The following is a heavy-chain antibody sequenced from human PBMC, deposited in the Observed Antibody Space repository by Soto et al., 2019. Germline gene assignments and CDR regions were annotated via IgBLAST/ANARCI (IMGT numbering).Heavy chain of an antibody. CDR3: ARAAKEYFYDSNAFYYFDH. CDR2: IYYIGSA. D-gene: IGHD3-22*01. V-gene: IGHV4-30-4*01. J-gene: IGHJ4*02. Sequence: TLSLTCSVCGGSISNVDYYWNWIRQPPGKDLEWIGYIYYIGSAYYNPSLESRIPMSVDKSKHHSSLQLRPLTAADTAVYYCARAAKEYFYDSNAFYYFDHWGQ. CDR1: GGSISNVDYY.